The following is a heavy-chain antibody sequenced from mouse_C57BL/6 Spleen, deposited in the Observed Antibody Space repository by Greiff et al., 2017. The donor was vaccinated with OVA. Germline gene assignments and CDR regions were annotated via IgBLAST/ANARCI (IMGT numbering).Heavy chain of an antibody. CDR3: ARSRCYSSNPYWYFDV. D-gene: IGHD2-5*01. CDR1: GYTFTSYG. CDR2: IYPGSGNT. Sequence: VQGVESGAELARPGASVKLSCKASGYTFTSYGISWVKQSPGQGLEWIGEIYPGSGNTYYTEKFKGKATLTADKSSSTAYMELRSLTTEDSAVYYCARSRCYSSNPYWYFDVWGTGTTVTVSS. V-gene: IGHV1-81*01. J-gene: IGHJ1*03.